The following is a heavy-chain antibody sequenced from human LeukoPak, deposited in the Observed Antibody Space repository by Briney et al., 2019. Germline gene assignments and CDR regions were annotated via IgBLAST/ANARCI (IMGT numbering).Heavy chain of an antibody. J-gene: IGHJ6*03. CDR1: GGTFSSYA. CDR2: IIPIFGTA. Sequence: GASVKVSCKASGGTFSSYAISWVRQAHGQGLEWMGGIIPIFGTANYAQKFQGRVTITTDESTSTAYMELSSLRSEDTAVYYCASIARRPEDYYDYYMDVWGKGTTVTVSS. V-gene: IGHV1-69*05. CDR3: ASIARRPEDYYDYYMDV. D-gene: IGHD6-6*01.